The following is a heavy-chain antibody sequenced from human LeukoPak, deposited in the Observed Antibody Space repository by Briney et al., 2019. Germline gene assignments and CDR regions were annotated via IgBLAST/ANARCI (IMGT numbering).Heavy chain of an antibody. CDR2: ISYDGRKK. CDR1: GFTFSSYA. V-gene: IGHV3-30*01. D-gene: IGHD3-9*01. J-gene: IGHJ4*02. CDR3: VRDGATYYDILTGYYHLDY. Sequence: GGSLRLSCAASGFTFSSYALHCFRQAPGKGPEWVAVISYDGRKKYYGESMKGRFTISRDNSKNTLSLQTDSLRGDDTAVYYCVRDGATYYDILTGYYHLDYWGQGTLVTVSS.